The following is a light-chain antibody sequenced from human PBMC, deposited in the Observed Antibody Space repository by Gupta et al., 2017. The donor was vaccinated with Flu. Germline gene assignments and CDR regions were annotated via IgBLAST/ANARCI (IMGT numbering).Light chain of an antibody. J-gene: IGKJ1*01. CDR1: SISSS. CDR2: KAS. Sequence: SISSSLAWYQEKAGKAPKLLIYKASSLESGVPSRFNGSESGTEFTLTISSLQPDDFATYYCQQDNNYPWTFGQGTKVEIK. V-gene: IGKV1-5*03. CDR3: QQDNNYPWT.